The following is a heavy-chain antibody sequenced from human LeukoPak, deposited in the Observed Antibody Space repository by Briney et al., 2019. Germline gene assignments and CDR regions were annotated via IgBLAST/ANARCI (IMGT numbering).Heavy chain of an antibody. J-gene: IGHJ4*02. V-gene: IGHV3-21*01. CDR2: TSSSSSYI. D-gene: IGHD4-17*01. Sequence: GGSLRLSCAASGFTFSSYSMNWVRQAPGKGLEWVSSTSSSSSYICYADSVKGRFTISRDNAKNSLYLQMNSLRAEDTAVYYCARAILVTTDRNDDYWGQGTLVTVSS. CDR3: ARAILVTTDRNDDY. CDR1: GFTFSSYS.